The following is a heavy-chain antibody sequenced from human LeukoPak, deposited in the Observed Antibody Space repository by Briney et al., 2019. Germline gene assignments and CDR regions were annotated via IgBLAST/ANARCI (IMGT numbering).Heavy chain of an antibody. CDR1: GFTFSSYA. CDR3: AKLLWFGELLPFDY. J-gene: IGHJ4*02. Sequence: PGGSLRLSCAASGFTFSSYAMSWVRQAPGKGLEWVSAISGSGGSTCYADSVKGRFTISRDNSKNTLYLQMNSLRAEDTAVYYCAKLLWFGELLPFDYWGQGTLVTVSS. D-gene: IGHD3-10*01. V-gene: IGHV3-23*01. CDR2: ISGSGGST.